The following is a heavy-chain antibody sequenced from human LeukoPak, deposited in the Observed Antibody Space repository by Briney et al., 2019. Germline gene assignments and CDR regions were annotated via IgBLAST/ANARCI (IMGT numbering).Heavy chain of an antibody. V-gene: IGHV4-30-2*01. CDR3: ARGGYTAMAN. Sequence: PSETLSLTCAVSGGSISSGGYSWSWIRQPPGKGLEWIGYIFHSGSTNYNPSLRSRVTISVDRSKNQFSLELSSVTAADTAVYYCARGGYTAMANWGQGTLVTVSS. CDR2: IFHSGST. J-gene: IGHJ4*02. CDR1: GGSISSGGYS. D-gene: IGHD5-18*01.